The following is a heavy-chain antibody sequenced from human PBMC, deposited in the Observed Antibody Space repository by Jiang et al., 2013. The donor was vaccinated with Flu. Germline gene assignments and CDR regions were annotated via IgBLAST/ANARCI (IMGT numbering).Heavy chain of an antibody. V-gene: IGHV4-34*01. CDR2: INHSGST. J-gene: IGHJ5*02. D-gene: IGHD2-21*02. CDR1: GGSFSGYY. CDR3: ARGLDIVVVTAIREGWFDP. Sequence: LLKPSETLSLTCAVYGGSFSGYYWSWIRQPPGKGLEWIGEINHSGSTNYNPSLKSRVTISVDTSKNQFSLKLSSVTAADTAVYYCARGLDIVVVTAIREGWFDPWGQGTLVTVSS.